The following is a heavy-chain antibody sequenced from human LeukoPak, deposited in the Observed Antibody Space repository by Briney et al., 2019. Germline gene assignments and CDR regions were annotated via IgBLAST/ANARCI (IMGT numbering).Heavy chain of an antibody. CDR1: GGSISGYY. J-gene: IGHJ4*02. D-gene: IGHD3-22*01. Sequence: PSQTLSLTCTVSGGSISGYYWSWIRQPPGKGLDRIGYIYYSGSTNYNPSLKSRVTISVDTSRNQFSLKLTSVTTADTAVYYCAKVSDRDSSGYYWGFEYWGQGTLVTVSS. CDR2: IYYSGST. CDR3: AKVSDRDSSGYYWGFEY. V-gene: IGHV4-59*08.